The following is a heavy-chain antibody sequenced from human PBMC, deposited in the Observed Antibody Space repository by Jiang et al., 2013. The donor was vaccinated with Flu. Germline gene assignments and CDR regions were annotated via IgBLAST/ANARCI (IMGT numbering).Heavy chain of an antibody. CDR1: GGSISSSSYY. J-gene: IGHJ3*02. Sequence: KPSETLSLTCTVSGGSISSSSYYWGWIRQPQGRAGVDWSIYYSGSTYYNPSLKSRVTISVDTSKNQFSLKLSSVTAADTAVYYCASAEVVRGRGAFDIWGQGTMVTVSS. V-gene: IGHV4-39*01. CDR3: ASAEVVRGRGAFDI. D-gene: IGHD3-10*01. CDR2: IYYSGST.